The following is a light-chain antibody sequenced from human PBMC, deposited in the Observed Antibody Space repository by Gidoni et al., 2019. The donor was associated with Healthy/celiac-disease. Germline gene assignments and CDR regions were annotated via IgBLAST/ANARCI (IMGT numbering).Light chain of an antibody. Sequence: NFMLTQPHSVSESPGKTVTISCTGSSSSIASNYVQWYQQRPGSAPTTVIYEDNQRPSGVPDRFSGSIDSSSNSASLTISGLKTEDEADYYCQSYDSSNSWVFGGGTKLTVL. V-gene: IGLV6-57*02. CDR2: EDN. J-gene: IGLJ3*02. CDR1: SSSIASNY. CDR3: QSYDSSNSWV.